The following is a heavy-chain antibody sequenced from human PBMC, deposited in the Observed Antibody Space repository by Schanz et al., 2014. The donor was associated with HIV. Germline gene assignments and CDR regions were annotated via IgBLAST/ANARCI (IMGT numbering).Heavy chain of an antibody. Sequence: EVQLLESGGGLVQPGGSLRLSCAASGFTFSSYAMTWVRQAPGKGLDWVSTISGSDGDTYYADSVKGRFTISRDKSKNTLYLQMNSLRAEDTAVYYCAKFGRLLGNFDDWGQGTLVTVSS. D-gene: IGHD2-15*01. CDR2: ISGSDGDT. V-gene: IGHV3-23*01. CDR3: AKFGRLLGNFDD. J-gene: IGHJ4*02. CDR1: GFTFSSYA.